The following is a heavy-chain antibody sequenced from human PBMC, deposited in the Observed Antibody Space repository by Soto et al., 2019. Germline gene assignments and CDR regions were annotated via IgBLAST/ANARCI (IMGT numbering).Heavy chain of an antibody. CDR2: IYYSGST. CDR1: GGSISSSSYY. V-gene: IGHV4-39*01. D-gene: IGHD3-10*01. CDR3: ARHLLVHYFDY. Sequence: PSETLSLTCTVSGGSISSSSYYWGWIRQPPGKGLEWIGSIYYSGSTYYNPSLKSRVTISVDTSKNQFSLKLSSVTAADTAVYYCARHLLVHYFDYWGQGTLVTVSS. J-gene: IGHJ4*02.